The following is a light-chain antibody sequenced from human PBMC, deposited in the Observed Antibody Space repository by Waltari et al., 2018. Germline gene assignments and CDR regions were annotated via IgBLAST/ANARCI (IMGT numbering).Light chain of an antibody. J-gene: IGLJ3*02. CDR1: SGAVTNGHY. CDR3: LLSYHDARV. V-gene: IGLV7-46*01. CDR2: DTS. Sequence: QAVVTQEPSLTVSPGGTVTLTCASSSGAVTNGHYSFWFQQKPGQAPRTLIYDTSNKHSWTPARFSGSLLGGKAALTLSGAQPEDEADYYCLLSYHDARVFGGGTKLTVL.